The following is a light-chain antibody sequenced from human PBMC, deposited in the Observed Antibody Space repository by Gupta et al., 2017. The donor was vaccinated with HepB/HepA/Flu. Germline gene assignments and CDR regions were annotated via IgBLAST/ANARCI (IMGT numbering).Light chain of an antibody. J-gene: IGKJ5*01. CDR2: SAS. V-gene: IGKV1-17*01. CDR1: QGIRDD. CDR3: RQQNSSPLT. Sequence: DIQMTQSPSSLSASVGDRVTITCRASQGIRDDLSWYQQKPGRAPKRLIYSASRVKNGVPSRFSGSGSGTEFTLTISSRQPEDSAIYYCRQQNSSPLTFGQGTPLEI.